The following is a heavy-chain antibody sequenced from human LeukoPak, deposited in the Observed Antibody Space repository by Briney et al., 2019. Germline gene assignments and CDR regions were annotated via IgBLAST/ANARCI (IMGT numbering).Heavy chain of an antibody. Sequence: PGGSLRLSCAASGFIFSSYGMSWVRQAPGKGLEWVSAISGSGGSTYYADSVKGRFTISRDNSKNTLYLQMNSLRAGDTAVYYCAKDNESAVIPRRVTIFGVVIRQGVSRFDYWGQGTLVTVSS. J-gene: IGHJ4*02. CDR1: GFIFSSYG. D-gene: IGHD3-3*01. V-gene: IGHV3-23*01. CDR2: ISGSGGST. CDR3: AKDNESAVIPRRVTIFGVVIRQGVSRFDY.